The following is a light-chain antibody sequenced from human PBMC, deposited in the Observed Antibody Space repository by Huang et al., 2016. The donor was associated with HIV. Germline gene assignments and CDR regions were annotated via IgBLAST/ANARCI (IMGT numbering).Light chain of an antibody. CDR3: QQYISYPWT. CDR2: RGS. CDR1: QSISSW. Sequence: DIQMTQSPSTLSASIGDRAIITCRASQSISSWLAWYQQKPGKAPKLLIYRGSNLESGVSSRFSVGGSGTEFTLTINSLQPDDLASYYCQQYISYPWTFGQGTKVEIK. J-gene: IGKJ1*01. V-gene: IGKV1-5*03.